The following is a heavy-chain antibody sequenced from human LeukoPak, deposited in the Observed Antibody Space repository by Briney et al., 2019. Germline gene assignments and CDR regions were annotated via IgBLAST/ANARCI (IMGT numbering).Heavy chain of an antibody. Sequence: SVKVSCKASGYTFTGYYMHWVRQAPGQGLEWMGWISPNSGGANYAQKFQGRVTMTRDTSISTAYMELSRLTSDDTAVYYCARAAAGNWFDPWGQGTLVTVSS. CDR2: ISPNSGGA. CDR1: GYTFTGYY. D-gene: IGHD6-13*01. CDR3: ARAAAGNWFDP. J-gene: IGHJ5*02. V-gene: IGHV1-2*02.